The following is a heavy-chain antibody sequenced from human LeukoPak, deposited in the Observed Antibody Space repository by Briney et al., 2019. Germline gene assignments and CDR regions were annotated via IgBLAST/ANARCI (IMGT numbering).Heavy chain of an antibody. V-gene: IGHV3-48*03. CDR1: GFTFSSYE. Sequence: SGGSLRLSCAASGFTFSSYEMNWVRQAPGKGLEWVSYISSSGSTIYYADSVKGRFTISRDNAKNSLYLQMNSLRAEDTAVYYCARYRGSGWYVDYWGQGTLVTVSS. D-gene: IGHD6-19*01. J-gene: IGHJ4*02. CDR2: ISSSGSTI. CDR3: ARYRGSGWYVDY.